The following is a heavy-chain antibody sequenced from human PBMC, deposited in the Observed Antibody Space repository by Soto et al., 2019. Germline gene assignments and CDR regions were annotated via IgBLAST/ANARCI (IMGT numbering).Heavy chain of an antibody. CDR3: ARFGSGTYYPTPFDY. D-gene: IGHD3-10*01. V-gene: IGHV4-31*03. CDR1: GGSISSADYY. J-gene: IGHJ4*02. Sequence: QVHLQESGPGLVKPSQTLSLTCTVSGGSISSADYYWSWIRQHPGKGLEWIGYIYYSGSAYYNPSLKSRVTXPXAXSXYQFSLKLSSVTAADTAVYYCARFGSGTYYPTPFDYWGQGTLVTVSS. CDR2: IYYSGSA.